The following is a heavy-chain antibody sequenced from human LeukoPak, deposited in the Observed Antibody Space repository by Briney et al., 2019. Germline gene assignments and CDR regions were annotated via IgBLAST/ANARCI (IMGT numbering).Heavy chain of an antibody. V-gene: IGHV3-30*18. Sequence: GGSLRLSCAASGFTFSHYIMHWVRQAPGKGLEWVAVISYGGTNKYYADSVKGRFTISRDDSKSTLCLQMNSLRAEDTAVYYCAKQLGYCSDGSCYFPYWGQGTLVTVSS. CDR3: AKQLGYCSDGSCYFPY. D-gene: IGHD2-15*01. CDR2: ISYGGTNK. CDR1: GFTFSHYI. J-gene: IGHJ4*02.